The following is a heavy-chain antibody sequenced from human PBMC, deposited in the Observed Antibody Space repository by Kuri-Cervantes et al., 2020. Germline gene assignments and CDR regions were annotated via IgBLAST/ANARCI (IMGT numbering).Heavy chain of an antibody. J-gene: IGHJ4*02. D-gene: IGHD7-27*01. CDR3: AQNWGTFVY. CDR1: GFTFSSYG. V-gene: IGHV3-33*08. CDR2: IWYDGSNK. Sequence: GESLKISCAASGFTFSSYGMHWVRQAPGKGLEWVAVIWYDGSNKYYADSVKGRFTVSRDNSKHTVRLEMNSLRPEDTAMYYCAQNWGTFVYWGQGTLVTVSS.